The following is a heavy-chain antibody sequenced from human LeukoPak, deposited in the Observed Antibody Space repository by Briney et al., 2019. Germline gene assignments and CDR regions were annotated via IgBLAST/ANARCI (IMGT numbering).Heavy chain of an antibody. J-gene: IGHJ4*02. CDR2: ISGSGGST. CDR3: AKGADYYGSGSNDY. Sequence: ETLSLTCTVSGGSISSYYWSWVRQAPGKGLEWVSAISGSGGSTYYADSVKGRFTISRDNSKNTLYLQMNSLRAEDTAVYYCAKGADYYGSGSNDYWGQGTLVTVSS. V-gene: IGHV3-23*01. CDR1: GGSISSYY. D-gene: IGHD3-10*01.